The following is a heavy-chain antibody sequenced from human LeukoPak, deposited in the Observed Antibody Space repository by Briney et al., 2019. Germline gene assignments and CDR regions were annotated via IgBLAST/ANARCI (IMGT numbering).Heavy chain of an antibody. CDR3: ARDGRRGYSYGYSRYYYYGMDV. V-gene: IGHV3-48*02. J-gene: IGHJ6*02. Sequence: GGSLRLSCAASGFTFSSYSMNWVRQAPGKGLEWVSYISSSSTIYYADSVKGRFTISRDNAKNSLYLQMNSLRDEDTAVYYCARDGRRGYSYGYSRYYYYGMDVWGQGTTVTVSS. CDR2: ISSSSTI. D-gene: IGHD5-18*01. CDR1: GFTFSSYS.